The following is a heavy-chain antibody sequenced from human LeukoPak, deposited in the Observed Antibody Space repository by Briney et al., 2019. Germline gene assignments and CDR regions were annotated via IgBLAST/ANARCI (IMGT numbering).Heavy chain of an antibody. Sequence: GGSLRLSCTASGFTFGAYAMTWVRQAPGEGLEWVSFIRSRTYGGTTEYAASVKGRFTISRDDSKSIAYLQMNSLKTEDTAVYYCARDQYAGYDPYYFDYWGQGTLVTVSS. CDR3: ARDQYAGYDPYYFDY. V-gene: IGHV3-49*04. D-gene: IGHD2-2*01. CDR1: GFTFGAYA. CDR2: IRSRTYGGTT. J-gene: IGHJ4*02.